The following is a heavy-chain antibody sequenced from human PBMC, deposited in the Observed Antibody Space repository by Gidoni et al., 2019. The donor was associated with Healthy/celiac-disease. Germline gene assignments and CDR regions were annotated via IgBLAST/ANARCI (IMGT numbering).Heavy chain of an antibody. CDR3: ANYELMVYAIEDNWFDP. J-gene: IGHJ5*02. V-gene: IGHV3-23*01. CDR1: GFTFSSYA. D-gene: IGHD2-8*01. Sequence: EVQLLESGGGLVQPGGSLTLSCAASGFTFSSYAMSWVRQAPGKGLEWVSAISGSGGSTYYADSVKGRFTISRDNSKNTLYLQMNSLRAEDTAVYYCANYELMVYAIEDNWFDPWGQGTLVTVSS. CDR2: ISGSGGST.